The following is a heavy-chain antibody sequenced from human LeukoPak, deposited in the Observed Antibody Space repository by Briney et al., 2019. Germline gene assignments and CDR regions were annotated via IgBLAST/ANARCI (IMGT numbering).Heavy chain of an antibody. J-gene: IGHJ4*02. V-gene: IGHV1-2*02. CDR1: GYTFTGYY. Sequence: GASVKVSCKASGYTFTGYYMHWVRQAPGQGLEWMGWINPNSGGTNYAQKFQGRVTMTRDTSISTAYMELSRLRSDDTAVYYCARTGFYYYGSGSYHYWGQGTLVTVSS. CDR2: INPNSGGT. D-gene: IGHD3-10*01. CDR3: ARTGFYYYGSGSYHY.